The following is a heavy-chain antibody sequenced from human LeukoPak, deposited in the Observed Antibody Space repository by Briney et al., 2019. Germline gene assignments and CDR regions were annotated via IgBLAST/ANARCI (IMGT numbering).Heavy chain of an antibody. CDR3: AREGRYCSSNSCSFDY. V-gene: IGHV3-11*04. CDR2: ISSSGGTI. Sequence: GGSLRLSCAASGFTFSDYYMSWIRQAPGKGLEWISYISSSGGTIHYAEFATGRFIISRDNAKNSLYLQMNSLRAEDTAVYYCAREGRYCSSNSCSFDYWGQGTLVTVSS. CDR1: GFTFSDYY. D-gene: IGHD2-2*01. J-gene: IGHJ4*02.